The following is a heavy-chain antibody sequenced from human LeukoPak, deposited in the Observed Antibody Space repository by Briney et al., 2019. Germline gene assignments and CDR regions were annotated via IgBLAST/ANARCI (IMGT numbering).Heavy chain of an antibody. J-gene: IGHJ4*02. CDR3: ARLGTVRNYFDY. CDR2: IYPGDSDT. CDR1: GYSFTSYW. D-gene: IGHD7-27*01. Sequence: GGSLQISCQGSGYSFTSYWIGWVRQLPGKGLEWMGIIYPGDSDTRYGPSFQGQVTISADKSISTAYLQWSSLKASDTAMYYCARLGTVRNYFDYWGQGTLVTVSS. V-gene: IGHV5-51*01.